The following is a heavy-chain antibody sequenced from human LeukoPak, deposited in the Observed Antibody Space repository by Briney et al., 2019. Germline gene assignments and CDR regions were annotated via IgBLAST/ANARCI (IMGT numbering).Heavy chain of an antibody. CDR3: ATWLAPNYYDSSGYYPDAFDI. CDR2: ISGSGGST. Sequence: GGSLSLSCAASGFTFSSYAMSWVRQAPGKGLEWVSAISGSGGSTYYADSVKGRFTISRDNSKNTLYLQMNSLRAEDTAVYYCATWLAPNYYDSSGYYPDAFDIWGQGTMVTVSS. D-gene: IGHD3-22*01. CDR1: GFTFSSYA. J-gene: IGHJ3*02. V-gene: IGHV3-23*01.